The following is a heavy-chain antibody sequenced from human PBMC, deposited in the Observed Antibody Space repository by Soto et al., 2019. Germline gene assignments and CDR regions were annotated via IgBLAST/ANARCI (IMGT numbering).Heavy chain of an antibody. CDR3: ARVKAPDFDFWSGYRDYCGMDV. J-gene: IGHJ6*02. CDR1: GFTFTKYW. D-gene: IGHD3-3*01. CDR2: IRQDGREK. V-gene: IGHV3-7*01. Sequence: GGFLRLSCVASGFTFTKYWMSWVRQAPGKGLEWVANIRQDGREKYYVDSVKGRFTISRDNAQNSLYVEMNSLRAEDTAVYYCARVKAPDFDFWSGYRDYCGMDVWGQGTTVPVSS.